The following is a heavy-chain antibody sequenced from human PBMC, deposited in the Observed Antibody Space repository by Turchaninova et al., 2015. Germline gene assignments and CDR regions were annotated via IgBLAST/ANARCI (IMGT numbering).Heavy chain of an antibody. CDR2: SYPGDSDT. D-gene: IGHD5-18*01. Sequence: VQLVQSGGEGQKPGESLTISCKGSRYSCTSYWIGWVRQMPGKGLEWMVISYPGDSDTRYSPSFQGQVTISADKSISTAYLQWSSLKASDTAMYYCARGYSYGDYWGQGTLVTVSS. V-gene: IGHV5-51*01. J-gene: IGHJ4*02. CDR1: RYSCTSYW. CDR3: ARGYSYGDY.